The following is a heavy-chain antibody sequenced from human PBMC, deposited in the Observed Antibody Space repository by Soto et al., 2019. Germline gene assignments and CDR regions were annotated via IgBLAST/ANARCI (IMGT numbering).Heavy chain of an antibody. D-gene: IGHD5-12*01. V-gene: IGHV4-39*01. CDR3: ARRRTFSGYDDIDY. Sequence: QLQLQESGPGLVKPSETLSLTCTVSGGSISSSSYYWGWIRQPPGKGLEWIGSIYYSGSTYYNPSRKSRVTISVDTSKNQFSLKLSSVTAADTAVYYCARRRTFSGYDDIDYWGQGTLVTVSS. CDR2: IYYSGST. J-gene: IGHJ4*02. CDR1: GGSISSSSYY.